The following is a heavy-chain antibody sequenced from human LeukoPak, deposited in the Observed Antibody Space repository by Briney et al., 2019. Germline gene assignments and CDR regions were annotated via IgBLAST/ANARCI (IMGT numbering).Heavy chain of an antibody. CDR2: IYYSGST. CDR3: ARGSSSTSPRFDP. Sequence: SETLSLTCTVSGGSISSYYWSWIRQPPGKGLEWIGYIYYSGSTNYNPSLKSRVTISVDTSKNQFSLKLSSVTAADTAVHYCARGSSSTSPRFDPWGQGTLVTVSS. D-gene: IGHD2-2*01. V-gene: IGHV4-59*01. CDR1: GGSISSYY. J-gene: IGHJ5*02.